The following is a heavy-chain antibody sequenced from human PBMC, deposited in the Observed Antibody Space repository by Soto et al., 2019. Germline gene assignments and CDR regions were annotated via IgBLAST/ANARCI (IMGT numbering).Heavy chain of an antibody. D-gene: IGHD3-10*01. J-gene: IGHJ6*02. CDR3: ARASMVRGVTAYYYYYGMDV. CDR2: IYYSGST. V-gene: IGHV4-61*01. Sequence: PSETLSLTCTVSGGSVSSGSYYWSWIRQPPGKGLEWIGYIYYSGSTNYNPSLKSRVTISVDTSKNQFSLKLSSVTAADTAVYYCARASMVRGVTAYYYYYGMDVWRQGTTVTVSS. CDR1: GGSVSSGSYY.